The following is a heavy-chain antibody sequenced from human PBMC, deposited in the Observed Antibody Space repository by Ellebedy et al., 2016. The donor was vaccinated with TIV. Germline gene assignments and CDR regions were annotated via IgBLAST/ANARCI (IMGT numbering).Heavy chain of an antibody. V-gene: IGHV3-11*04. CDR2: ISSGGSTM. CDR3: ARDRTGVLDI. J-gene: IGHJ3*02. Sequence: PGGSLRLSCAASGFTFSDYYMSWIRQAPGKGLEWVSYISSGGSTMKYADSAQGRFTISRDNADNSLYLQINSLRADDTAVYYCARDRTGVLDIWGQGTMVTVSS. CDR1: GFTFSDYY. D-gene: IGHD3-10*01.